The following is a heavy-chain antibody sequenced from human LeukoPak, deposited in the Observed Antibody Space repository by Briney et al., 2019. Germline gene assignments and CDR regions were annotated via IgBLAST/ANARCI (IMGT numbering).Heavy chain of an antibody. D-gene: IGHD3-22*01. V-gene: IGHV3-30*18. CDR1: GFTFSNYG. CDR2: ISYDGSNE. J-gene: IGHJ4*02. CDR3: AKVALFSGYYPPFDY. Sequence: GRSLRLSCTASGFTFSNYGMHWVRQAPGKGLEWVAVISYDGSNEYYADSVKGRFTISRDNSKNTLFLQMNSLRPEDTAVYHCAKVALFSGYYPPFDYWAREPWSPSPQ.